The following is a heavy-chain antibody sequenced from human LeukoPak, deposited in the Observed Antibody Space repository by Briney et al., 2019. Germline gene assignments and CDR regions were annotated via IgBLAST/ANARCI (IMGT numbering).Heavy chain of an antibody. Sequence: SETLSLTCTVSGGSISSGGYYWSWIRQHPGKGLEWIGRIYTSGSTNYNPSLKSRVTMSVDTSKNQFSLKLSSVTAADTAVYYCARGGVRFLEWLAYDYYYYGMDVWGQGTTVTVSS. D-gene: IGHD3-3*01. V-gene: IGHV4-61*02. CDR1: GGSISSGGYY. CDR3: ARGGVRFLEWLAYDYYYYGMDV. J-gene: IGHJ6*02. CDR2: IYTSGST.